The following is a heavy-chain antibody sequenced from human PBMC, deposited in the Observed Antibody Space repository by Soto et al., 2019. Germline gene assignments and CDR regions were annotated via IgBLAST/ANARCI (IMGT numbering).Heavy chain of an antibody. V-gene: IGHV1-2*04. J-gene: IGHJ3*02. CDR2: INPNSGGT. Sequence: QVQLVQSGAEVKKPGASVKVSCKASGYTFTSYYMHWVRQAPGQGLEWMGWINPNSGGTNYAQKFQGWVTMTRDTSISTAYMELSRLRSDDTAVYYCARVNWNYGLSAFDIWGQGTMVTVSS. CDR3: ARVNWNYGLSAFDI. CDR1: GYTFTSYY. D-gene: IGHD1-7*01.